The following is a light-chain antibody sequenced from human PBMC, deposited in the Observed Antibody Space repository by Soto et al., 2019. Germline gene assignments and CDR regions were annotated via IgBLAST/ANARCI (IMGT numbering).Light chain of an antibody. CDR1: QSVSTN. CDR3: QHR. CDR2: GAS. J-gene: IGKJ3*01. V-gene: IGKV3-15*01. Sequence: EIVMTQSPGTLSLSPGERATLSCRASQSVSTNLAWYQQIPGQAPRLLIYGASTRATGIPARFSGSGSGTEFTLAISTLQSEDFAVYYCQHRLGP.